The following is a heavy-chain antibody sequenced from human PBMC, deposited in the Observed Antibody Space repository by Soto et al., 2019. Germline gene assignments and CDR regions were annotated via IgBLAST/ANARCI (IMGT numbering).Heavy chain of an antibody. CDR2: IDPTDSYT. CDR1: GYNFITDW. V-gene: IGHV5-10-1*01. D-gene: IGHD3-16*01. J-gene: IGHJ6*02. Sequence: GESLKISCKGSGYNFITDWISWVRQMPGKGLEWMGRIDPTDSYTKYSPSFEGHVTISADKSISTAYLQWSSLKASDSAVYYCSRLSRASFALDVWGQGTTVTVSS. CDR3: SRLSRASFALDV.